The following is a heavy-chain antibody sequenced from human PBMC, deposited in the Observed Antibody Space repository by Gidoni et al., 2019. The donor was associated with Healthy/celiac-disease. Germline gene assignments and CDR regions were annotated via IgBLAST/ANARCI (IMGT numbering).Heavy chain of an antibody. V-gene: IGHV3-30*02. CDR2: IRYEGSNK. D-gene: IGHD3-16*01. CDR1: GSTVRSYG. J-gene: IGHJ4*02. Sequence: VQRVESGGGRVQRGGSRRLSCAAAGSTVRSYGVQWVRPAPGKGLGWVAFIRYEGSNKYYADSLMGRFTISTDNSKNTLYLQMNSLRAEDTAVYYFAKDVGKSDYIWGRYGEDYFADWGQGTLVTVSS. CDR3: AKDVGKSDYIWGRYGEDYFAD.